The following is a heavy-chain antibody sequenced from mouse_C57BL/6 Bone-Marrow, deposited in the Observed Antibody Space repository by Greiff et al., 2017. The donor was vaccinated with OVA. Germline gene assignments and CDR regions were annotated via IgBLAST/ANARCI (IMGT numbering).Heavy chain of an antibody. CDR3: ARRYDGKDYAMDY. Sequence: VKLMESGPGLVAPSQSLSITCTVSGFSLTSYAISWVRQPPGKGLEWLGVIWTGGGTNYNSALKSRLSISKDNSKSQVFLKMNSLQTDDTARYYCARRYDGKDYAMDYWGQGTSVTVSS. D-gene: IGHD2-3*01. J-gene: IGHJ4*01. CDR1: GFSLTSYA. V-gene: IGHV2-9-1*01. CDR2: IWTGGGT.